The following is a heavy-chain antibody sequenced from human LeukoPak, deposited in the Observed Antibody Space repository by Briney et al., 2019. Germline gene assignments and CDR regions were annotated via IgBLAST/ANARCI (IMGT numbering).Heavy chain of an antibody. CDR3: ARDKYDFWSGYHEGYFDY. V-gene: IGHV3-66*02. J-gene: IGHJ4*02. D-gene: IGHD3-3*01. Sequence: GGSLRLSCAASGFTVSSNYMSWVRQAPGKGLEWVSFIYSGGNTYYADTVKGRFTISRDNSKITLYLQMNSLRTEDTAVYYCARDKYDFWSGYHEGYFDYWGQGTLVTVSS. CDR1: GFTVSSNY. CDR2: IYSGGNT.